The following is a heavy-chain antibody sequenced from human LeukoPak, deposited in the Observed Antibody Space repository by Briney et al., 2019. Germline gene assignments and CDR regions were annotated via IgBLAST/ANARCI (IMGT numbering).Heavy chain of an antibody. CDR3: ARDSGGKKRYYFDY. Sequence: PGGSLRLSCAASGFTFSSYEMNWVRQAPGKGLEWVSSISSSSSYIYYADSVKGRFTISRDNAKNSLYLQMNSLRAEDTAVYYCARDSGGKKRYYFDYWGQGTLVTVSS. J-gene: IGHJ4*02. CDR2: ISSSSSYI. V-gene: IGHV3-21*01. CDR1: GFTFSSYE. D-gene: IGHD5-24*01.